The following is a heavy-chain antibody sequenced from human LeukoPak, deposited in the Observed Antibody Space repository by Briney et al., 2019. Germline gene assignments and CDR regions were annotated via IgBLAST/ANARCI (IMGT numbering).Heavy chain of an antibody. Sequence: YPGGSLRLSCAASGFTFDEYAMHWVRQAPGKGLEWVSGISWNSGSLGYADSVKGRFTISRDNAKNSLYLHMNSLRAEDTAFYYCAKDLFRFKALVALDNWGQRTMVTVSS. CDR2: ISWNSGSL. D-gene: IGHD1-26*01. CDR1: GFTFDEYA. J-gene: IGHJ3*02. V-gene: IGHV3-9*01. CDR3: AKDLFRFKALVALDN.